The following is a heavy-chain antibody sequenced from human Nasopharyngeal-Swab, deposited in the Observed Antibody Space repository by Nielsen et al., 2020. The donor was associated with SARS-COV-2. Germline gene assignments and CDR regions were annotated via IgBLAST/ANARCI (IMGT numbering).Heavy chain of an antibody. CDR2: ISTTSNYI. D-gene: IGHD3-22*01. Sequence: GESLKISCAASGFTFDDYAMNWVRQAPGKGLEWVSSISTTSNYISYGDSVKGRFTISRDNAKNSLYLQMNSLRAEDTAVYYCARAAEYYYDSRALDGMDVWGQGTTVTVSS. CDR3: ARAAEYYYDSRALDGMDV. V-gene: IGHV3-21*01. CDR1: GFTFDDYA. J-gene: IGHJ6*02.